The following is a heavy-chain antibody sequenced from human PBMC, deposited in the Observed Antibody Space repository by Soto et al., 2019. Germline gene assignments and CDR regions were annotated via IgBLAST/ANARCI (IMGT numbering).Heavy chain of an antibody. V-gene: IGHV3-21*01. Sequence: XGSLRLTCAAAGVTFSSYSMNWVRQAPGKGLEWVSSISSSSSYIYYADSVKGRFTISRDNAKNSLYLQMNSLRAEDTAVYYCARDVGSGFDYWGQGTLVTVSS. D-gene: IGHD6-19*01. CDR2: ISSSSSYI. CDR3: ARDVGSGFDY. CDR1: GVTFSSYS. J-gene: IGHJ4*02.